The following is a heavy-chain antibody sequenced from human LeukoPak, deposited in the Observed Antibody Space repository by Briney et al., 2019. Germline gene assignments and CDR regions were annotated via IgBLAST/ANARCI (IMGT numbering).Heavy chain of an antibody. CDR3: ARDQTGSWYLSRYYFDY. D-gene: IGHD6-13*01. CDR2: ISSSSSYI. V-gene: IGHV3-21*01. Sequence: GGSLRLSCAASGFTFSSYEMNWVRQAPGKGLEWVSSISSSSSYIYYADSVKGRFTISRDNAKNSLYLQMNSLRAEDTAVYYCARDQTGSWYLSRYYFDYWGQGTLVTVSS. CDR1: GFTFSSYE. J-gene: IGHJ4*02.